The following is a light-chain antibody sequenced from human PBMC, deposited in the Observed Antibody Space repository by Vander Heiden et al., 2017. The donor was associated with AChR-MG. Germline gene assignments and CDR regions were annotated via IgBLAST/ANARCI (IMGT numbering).Light chain of an antibody. CDR3: AAWDDSLSGWV. V-gene: IGLV1-47*02. J-gene: IGLJ3*02. Sequence: QSVLTQPPSASGTPGQRVTISCSGSGSNIGSKYVYWYQQLPGTAPKLLIYSNNQRPSGVPDRFSGSKSGTSASLAISGLRSEDEADYYCAAWDDSLSGWVFGGGTKLTGL. CDR2: SNN. CDR1: GSNIGSKY.